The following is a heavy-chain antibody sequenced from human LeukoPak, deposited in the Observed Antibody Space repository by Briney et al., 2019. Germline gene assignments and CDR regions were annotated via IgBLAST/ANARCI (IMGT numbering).Heavy chain of an antibody. CDR3: ARDTKKGRAMAAAGTVDHYGMDV. V-gene: IGHV3-7*01. J-gene: IGHJ6*02. CDR2: IKQDGSEK. CDR1: GFTFSCYW. Sequence: GGSLRLSCAASGFTFSCYWMSWVRQAPGKGLEWVAHIKQDGSEKYYVDSVKGRFTISRDNAKNSLYLQMNSLRAEDTAVYYCARDTKKGRAMAAAGTVDHYGMDVWGQGTTVTVSS. D-gene: IGHD6-13*01.